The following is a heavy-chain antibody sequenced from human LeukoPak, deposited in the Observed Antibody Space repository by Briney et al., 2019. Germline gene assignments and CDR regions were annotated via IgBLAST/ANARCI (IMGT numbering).Heavy chain of an antibody. CDR2: ISGSGGST. CDR1: GFTFSIYP. D-gene: IGHD3-10*01. Sequence: PGGSLRLSCTASGFTFSIYPMNCVRQAPGKGLEWVSPISGSGGSTYYADSVKGRFTISRDNSKNTLYLQMNSLRAEDTAVYYCAKDSYYGSGSYYNLAWFDPWGQGTLVTVSS. V-gene: IGHV3-23*01. CDR3: AKDSYYGSGSYYNLAWFDP. J-gene: IGHJ5*02.